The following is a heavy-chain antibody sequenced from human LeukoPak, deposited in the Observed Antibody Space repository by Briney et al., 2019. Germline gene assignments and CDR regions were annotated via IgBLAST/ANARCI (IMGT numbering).Heavy chain of an antibody. CDR3: ATSAQTYYYDSSAYYYNWFDP. Sequence: SETLSLTCAVYGGSFSGYYWSLIRQPPGKGLEWIGEINRSGSTNYNPSLKSRVTISVDTSKNQFSLTLSSVTAADTAVYYCATSAQTYYYDSSAYYYNWFDPWGQGTLVTVSP. D-gene: IGHD3-22*01. CDR2: INRSGST. CDR1: GGSFSGYY. V-gene: IGHV4-34*01. J-gene: IGHJ5*02.